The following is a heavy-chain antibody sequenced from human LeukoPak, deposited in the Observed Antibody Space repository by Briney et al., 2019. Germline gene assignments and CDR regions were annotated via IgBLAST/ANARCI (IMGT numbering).Heavy chain of an antibody. CDR1: GFTFSSYA. D-gene: IGHD2-15*01. CDR3: ARGRSIGYCSGGSCYPDAFDI. J-gene: IGHJ3*02. Sequence: PGGSLRLSCAASGFTFSSYAMSWVRQAPGKGLEWVSAISGSGGSTYYADSVKGRFTISRDNSKNTLYLQMNSLRSEDTAVYYCARGRSIGYCSGGSCYPDAFDIWGQGTMVTVSS. CDR2: ISGSGGST. V-gene: IGHV3-23*01.